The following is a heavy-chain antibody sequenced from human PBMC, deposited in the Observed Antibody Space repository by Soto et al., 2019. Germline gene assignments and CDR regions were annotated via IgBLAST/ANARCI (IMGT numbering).Heavy chain of an antibody. CDR1: GFTFSDYY. J-gene: IGHJ4*02. CDR3: ARVRIAAALSDF. Sequence: GGSLRLSCAASGFTFSDYYMTWIRQAPGKGLEWLSYISSSGTTVYYADSVKGRFTISRDNTKNSLSLQMNSLRAEDTAVYYCARVRIAAALSDFWGQGTLVTVSS. V-gene: IGHV3-11*01. D-gene: IGHD6-13*01. CDR2: ISSSGTTV.